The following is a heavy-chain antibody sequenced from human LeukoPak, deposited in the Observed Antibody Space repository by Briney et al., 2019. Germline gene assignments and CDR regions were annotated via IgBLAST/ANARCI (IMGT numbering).Heavy chain of an antibody. Sequence: SETLSLTCADYGGSFSGYYWSWIRQPPGKGLEWIGEINHSGSTNYNPSLKSRVTISVDTSKNQFSLKLSSVTAADTAVYYCARGGDVDTAMGDFDYWGQGTLVTVSS. CDR2: INHSGST. V-gene: IGHV4-34*01. CDR1: GGSFSGYY. J-gene: IGHJ4*02. CDR3: ARGGDVDTAMGDFDY. D-gene: IGHD5-18*01.